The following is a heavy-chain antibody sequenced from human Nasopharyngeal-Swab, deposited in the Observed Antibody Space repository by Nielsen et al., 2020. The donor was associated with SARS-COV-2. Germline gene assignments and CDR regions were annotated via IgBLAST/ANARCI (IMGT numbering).Heavy chain of an antibody. D-gene: IGHD3-9*01. J-gene: IGHJ6*02. CDR2: IKQDGSEK. CDR3: ARDSYYDILTGRDYYYYYGMDV. V-gene: IGHV3-7*01. Sequence: GGSLRLSWAAYAFTFSNHWMSWVSQAPGKGREWVANIKQDGSEKYYVDSVKGRFTISRDNAKNSLYLQMNSLRAEDTAVYYCARDSYYDILTGRDYYYYYGMDVWGQGTTVTVSS. CDR1: AFTFSNHW.